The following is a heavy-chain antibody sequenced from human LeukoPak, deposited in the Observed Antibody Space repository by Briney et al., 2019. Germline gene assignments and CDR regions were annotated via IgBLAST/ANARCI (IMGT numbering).Heavy chain of an antibody. CDR2: MNPNSGST. CDR3: ARGFRTTVTNFCFDP. CDR1: GYTFTSHD. J-gene: IGHJ5*02. Sequence: GASVKVSCKASGYTFTSHDINWVRQATGQGLEWMGWMNPNSGSTGYAQKFQGRITMTRSTSISTAYMELSSLRSEDTAVYYFARGFRTTVTNFCFDPGGKGTRATVPS. V-gene: IGHV1-8*01. D-gene: IGHD4-17*01.